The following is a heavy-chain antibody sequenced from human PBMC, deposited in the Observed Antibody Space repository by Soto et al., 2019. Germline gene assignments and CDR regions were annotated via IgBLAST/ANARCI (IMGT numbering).Heavy chain of an antibody. D-gene: IGHD1-26*01. Sequence: EVHLVESGGGLVQTGGSLRLSCAIFESTVSRDWMNWVRQAPGKGLEWVAHMNQDGSEKYYVDSVKGRFTISRDNAKKSLYLQMNSLRPADTAMYYCSGGVGDAFWGQGTLVTVSS. CDR3: SGGVGDAF. CDR1: ESTVSRDW. CDR2: MNQDGSEK. V-gene: IGHV3-7*04. J-gene: IGHJ4*02.